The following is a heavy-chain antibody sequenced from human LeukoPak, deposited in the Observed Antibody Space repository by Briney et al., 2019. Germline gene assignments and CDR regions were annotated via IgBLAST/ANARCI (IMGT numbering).Heavy chain of an antibody. J-gene: IGHJ4*02. Sequence: ASVKVSCKASGGTFSSYAISWVRQAPGQGLEWMGGIIPIFGTANYAQKFQGRVTITADESTSTAYMELSSLRSEDTAVYYCASAYYYDSSGYQGEVDYWGQGTLVTVSS. V-gene: IGHV1-69*13. CDR2: IIPIFGTA. CDR3: ASAYYYDSSGYQGEVDY. CDR1: GGTFSSYA. D-gene: IGHD3-22*01.